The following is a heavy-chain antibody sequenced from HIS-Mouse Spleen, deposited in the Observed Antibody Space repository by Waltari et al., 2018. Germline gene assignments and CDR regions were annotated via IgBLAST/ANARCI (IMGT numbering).Heavy chain of an antibody. V-gene: IGHV4-39*07. J-gene: IGHJ2*01. D-gene: IGHD6-13*01. CDR1: GGSISSSSYY. CDR2: IYYRGST. CDR3: AREIPYSSSWYDWYFDL. Sequence: QLQLQESGPGLVKPSETLSLTCTVSGGSISSSSYYWGWIRQPPGKGLEWIGSIYYRGSTDYNTSLKSRVTISVDTSKNQFSLKLSSVTAADTAVYYCAREIPYSSSWYDWYFDLWGRGTLVTVSS.